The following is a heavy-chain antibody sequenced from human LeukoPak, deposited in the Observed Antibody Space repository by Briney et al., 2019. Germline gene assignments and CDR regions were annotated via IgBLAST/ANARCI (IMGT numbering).Heavy chain of an antibody. D-gene: IGHD3-22*01. CDR3: ARDKSVAYYYDSSGYDAFDI. J-gene: IGHJ3*02. V-gene: IGHV3-21*01. CDR1: GFTFSSYS. Sequence: GGSLRLSCAASGFTFSSYSMDWVRQAPGKGLEWVSSISSSSSYIYYADSVKGRFTISRDNAKNSLYLQMNSLRAEDTAVYYCARDKSVAYYYDSSGYDAFDIWGKGQWSPSLQ. CDR2: ISSSSSYI.